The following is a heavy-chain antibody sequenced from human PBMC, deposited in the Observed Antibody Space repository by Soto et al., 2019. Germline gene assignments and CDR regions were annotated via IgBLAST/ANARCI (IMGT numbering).Heavy chain of an antibody. D-gene: IGHD3-22*01. CDR1: GGSVSSGSYY. J-gene: IGHJ6*02. Sequence: SETLSLTCTVSGGSVSSGSYYWSWIRQPPGKGLEWIGYIYYSGSTNYNPSLKSRVTISVDTSKNQFSLKLSSVTAADTAVYYCARDRPDYYDSSGYYPQRRYYYYYGMDVWGQGTTVTVS. CDR2: IYYSGST. CDR3: ARDRPDYYDSSGYYPQRRYYYYYGMDV. V-gene: IGHV4-61*01.